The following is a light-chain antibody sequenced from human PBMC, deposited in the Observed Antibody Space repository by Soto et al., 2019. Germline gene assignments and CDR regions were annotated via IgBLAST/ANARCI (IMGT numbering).Light chain of an antibody. V-gene: IGKV3-20*01. CDR1: QSVSSSD. CDR2: GAS. CDR3: QRHGAT. Sequence: EIELTQSPGTLSLSPGERATLSCRASQSVSSSDLAWYQQKPGQAPRLLIYGASSRATGIPDRFSGSGSGTDFTLTISGLEPEDSAAYYCQRHGATFGQGTKVDI. J-gene: IGKJ1*01.